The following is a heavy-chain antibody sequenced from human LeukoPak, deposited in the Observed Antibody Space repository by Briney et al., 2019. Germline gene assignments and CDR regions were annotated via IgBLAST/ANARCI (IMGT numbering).Heavy chain of an antibody. CDR1: GGSISSYY. CDR3: AREDSSGYHMPLDY. D-gene: IGHD3-22*01. Sequence: PSETLSLTCTVSGGSISSYYWSWLRQPAGKGLEWIGRIYTSGSTNYNPSLKSRVTISVDKSKNQFSLKLSSVTAADTAVYYCAREDSSGYHMPLDYWGQGTLVTVSS. V-gene: IGHV4-4*07. J-gene: IGHJ4*02. CDR2: IYTSGST.